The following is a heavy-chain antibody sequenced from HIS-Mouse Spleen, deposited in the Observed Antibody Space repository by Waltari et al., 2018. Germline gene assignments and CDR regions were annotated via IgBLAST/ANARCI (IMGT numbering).Heavy chain of an antibody. CDR2: IHYSGIT. Sequence: QLQLQESGPGLVKPSETLSLTCTVSGGSISSSSYYWGWIRKPPGKGLGWIGSIHYSGITYSNPSLKSRVTISVDTSKNQFSLKLSSVTAADTAVYYCAREIPYSSSWYDWYFDLWGRGTLVTVSS. V-gene: IGHV4-39*07. J-gene: IGHJ2*01. CDR1: GGSISSSSYY. CDR3: AREIPYSSSWYDWYFDL. D-gene: IGHD6-13*01.